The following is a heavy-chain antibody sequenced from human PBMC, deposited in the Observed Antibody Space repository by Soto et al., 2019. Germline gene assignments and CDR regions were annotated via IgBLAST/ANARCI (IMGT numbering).Heavy chain of an antibody. CDR3: AREYYDSSGYHYPDY. D-gene: IGHD3-22*01. V-gene: IGHV4-59*01. Sequence: SETLSLTCTVSGGSISSYYCSWIRQPPGKGLEWIGYIYYSGSTNYNPSLKSRVTISVDTSKNQFSLKLSSVTAADTAVYYCAREYYDSSGYHYPDYWGQGTLVTVSS. CDR2: IYYSGST. J-gene: IGHJ4*02. CDR1: GGSISSYY.